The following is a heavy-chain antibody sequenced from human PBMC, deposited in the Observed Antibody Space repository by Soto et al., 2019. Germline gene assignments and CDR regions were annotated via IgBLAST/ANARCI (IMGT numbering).Heavy chain of an antibody. V-gene: IGHV1-46*01. D-gene: IGHD4-17*01. J-gene: IGHJ6*02. CDR3: ARGPKLTDFGDRGYYGMDV. Sequence: QVHLVQSGAEVKKPGASVTFPCKASGYTFSNYYMHWVRQAPGQGLEGVGIINPSGGGTTYAQNFQGRVTMTRDTSTSTVYMELNSLRSEDTAVYYCARGPKLTDFGDRGYYGMDVWGHGTTVTVSS. CDR2: INPSGGGT. CDR1: GYTFSNYY.